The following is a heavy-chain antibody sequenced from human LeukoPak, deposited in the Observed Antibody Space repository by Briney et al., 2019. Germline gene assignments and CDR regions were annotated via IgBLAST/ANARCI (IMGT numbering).Heavy chain of an antibody. CDR1: GFTFSSYG. CDR2: ISYDGSNK. D-gene: IGHD6-13*01. J-gene: IGHJ4*02. CDR3: ASPYSSRWYELCY. V-gene: IGHV3-30*03. Sequence: GGSLRLSCAASGFTFSSYGMHWVRQAPGKGLEWVAVISYDGSNKYYADSVKGRFTISRDNSKNTLYLQMNSLRAEDTAVYYCASPYSSRWYELCYWGQGTLVTVSS.